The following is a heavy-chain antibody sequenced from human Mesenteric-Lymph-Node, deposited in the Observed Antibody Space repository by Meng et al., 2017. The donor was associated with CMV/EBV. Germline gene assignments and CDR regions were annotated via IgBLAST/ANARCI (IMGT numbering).Heavy chain of an antibody. J-gene: IGHJ6*02. V-gene: IGHV2-5*01. CDR1: GFSLTTRGEE. CDR3: AHSTTDYFYGRDV. D-gene: IGHD1-14*01. CDR2: IYWNDDK. Sequence: SGPTLVKPTQTLTLTCTFSGFSLTTRGEEVAWIRQPPGKALEWLALIYWNDDKRYSSSLNSRPTITKDTSKNQVVLIMTNMDPVDTGTYYCAHSTTDYFYGRDVWGQGTTVTVSS.